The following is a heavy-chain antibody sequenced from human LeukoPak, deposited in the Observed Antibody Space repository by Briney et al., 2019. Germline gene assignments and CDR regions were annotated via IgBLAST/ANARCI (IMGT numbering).Heavy chain of an antibody. CDR2: INKDGSEK. V-gene: IGHV3-7*03. D-gene: IGHD3-10*01. Sequence: PGGSLRLSCADSGFTFSNYWMSWVRQAPGKGLEWVANINKDGSEKNYVDSVKGRFTISRDNAKNSLYLQLNSLRAEDMALYYCAKARGAVLLWFGETGSALDVWGKGTTVTVSS. J-gene: IGHJ6*04. CDR3: AKARGAVLLWFGETGSALDV. CDR1: GFTFSNYW.